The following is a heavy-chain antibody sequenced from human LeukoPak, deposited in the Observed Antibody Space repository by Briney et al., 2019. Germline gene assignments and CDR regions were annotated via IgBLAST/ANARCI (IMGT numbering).Heavy chain of an antibody. CDR2: IYYSGIT. J-gene: IGHJ4*02. Sequence: PSETLSLTCTVSGGSISSYYWSWIRQPPGKGLEWIGYIYYSGITNYNPSLKSRVPISVDTSKNQFSLKLSSVTAADTAVYYCARDVGATPGYFDYWGQGTLVTVSS. D-gene: IGHD1-26*01. CDR3: ARDVGATPGYFDY. V-gene: IGHV4-59*01. CDR1: GGSISSYY.